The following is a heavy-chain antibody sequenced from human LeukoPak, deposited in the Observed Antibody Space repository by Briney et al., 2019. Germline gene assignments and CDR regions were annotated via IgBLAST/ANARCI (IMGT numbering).Heavy chain of an antibody. Sequence: SETLSLTCAVYGGSFSGYYWSWIRQPPGKGLEWIGEINHSGSTNYNPSLKSRVTISVDTSKNQFSLKLSSVTAADTAVYYCARGPKRIMITFGGVIVIGFDPWGQGTQVTVSS. J-gene: IGHJ5*02. CDR3: ARGPKRIMITFGGVIVIGFDP. V-gene: IGHV4-34*01. CDR1: GGSFSGYY. D-gene: IGHD3-16*02. CDR2: INHSGST.